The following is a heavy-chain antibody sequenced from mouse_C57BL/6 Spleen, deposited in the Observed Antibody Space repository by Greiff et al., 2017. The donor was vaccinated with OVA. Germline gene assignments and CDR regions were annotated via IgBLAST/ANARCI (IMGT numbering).Heavy chain of an antibody. V-gene: IGHV1-39*01. J-gene: IGHJ1*03. CDR3: ARCPPYGMDWYFDV. Sequence: EVKVVESGPELVKPGASVKISCKASGYSFTDYNMNWVKQSNGKSLEWIGVINPNSGTTSYNQKFKGKATLTVDQSSSTAYMQLNSLTSEDSAVYYCARCPPYGMDWYFDVWGTGTTVTVSS. CDR1: GYSFTDYN. CDR2: INPNSGTT. D-gene: IGHD1-1*01.